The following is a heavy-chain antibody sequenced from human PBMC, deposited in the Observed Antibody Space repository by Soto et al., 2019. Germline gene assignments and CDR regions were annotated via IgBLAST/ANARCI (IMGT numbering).Heavy chain of an antibody. D-gene: IGHD3-10*01. V-gene: IGHV4-34*01. CDR2: INHSGST. CDR3: ARGGSGGSGSYYRWFDP. J-gene: IGHJ5*02. CDR1: GGSFSGYY. Sequence: SLTCAVYGGSFSGYYWSWIRQPPGKGLEWIGEINHSGSTNYNPSLKSRVTISVDTSKNQFSLKLSSVTAADTAVYYCARGGSGGSGSYYRWFDPWGQGTLVTVSS.